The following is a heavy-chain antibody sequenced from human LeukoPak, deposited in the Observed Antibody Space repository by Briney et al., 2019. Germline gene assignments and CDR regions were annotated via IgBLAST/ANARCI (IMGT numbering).Heavy chain of an antibody. CDR2: ISYDGSNK. CDR3: AKEKGDGLPFDY. Sequence: GGSLRLSCAASGFTFSSYAMHWVRQAPGKGLEWVAVISYDGSNKYYADSVKGRFTISRDNSKNTLYLQMDSLRAEDTAVYYCAKEKGDGLPFDYWGQGTLITVSS. D-gene: IGHD5-24*01. V-gene: IGHV3-30-3*01. CDR1: GFTFSSYA. J-gene: IGHJ4*02.